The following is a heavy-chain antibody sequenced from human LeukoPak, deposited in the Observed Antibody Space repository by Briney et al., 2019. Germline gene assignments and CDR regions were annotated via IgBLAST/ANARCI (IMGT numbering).Heavy chain of an antibody. D-gene: IGHD2-2*01. J-gene: IGHJ3*02. CDR2: ISGSGGST. CDR3: ARDLYCSSTSCFNI. V-gene: IGHV3-23*01. CDR1: GFTFSSYA. Sequence: QAGGSLRLSCAASGFTFSSYAMSWVRQAPGKGLEWVSAISGSGGSTYYADSVKGRFTISRDNAKNSLYLQMNSLRAEDTAVYYCARDLYCSSTSCFNIWGQGTMVTVSS.